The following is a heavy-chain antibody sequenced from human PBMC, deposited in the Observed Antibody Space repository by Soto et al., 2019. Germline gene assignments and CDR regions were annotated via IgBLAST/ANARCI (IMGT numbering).Heavy chain of an antibody. CDR1: GGTFSSYT. D-gene: IGHD2-2*01. Sequence: EASVKVSCKASGGTFSSYTISWVRQAPGQGLEWMGRIIPILGIANYAQKFQGRVTITADKSTSTAYMELSSLRSEDTAVYYCARNRLYCSSTSCIFDYYYYYMDVWGKGTTVTVSS. V-gene: IGHV1-69*02. J-gene: IGHJ6*03. CDR2: IIPILGIA. CDR3: ARNRLYCSSTSCIFDYYYYYMDV.